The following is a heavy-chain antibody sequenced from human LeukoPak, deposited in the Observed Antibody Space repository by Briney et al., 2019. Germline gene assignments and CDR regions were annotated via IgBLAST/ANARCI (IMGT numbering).Heavy chain of an antibody. J-gene: IGHJ4*02. Sequence: SQTLSLTCTVSGGSISSGGYYWSWIRQHPGKGLEWIGYIYYSGSTYYNPSLKSRVTISVDTSKNQFSLKLSSVTAADTAVYYCARFYGDSWCYYFDYWGQGTLVTVSS. D-gene: IGHD4-17*01. CDR3: ARFYGDSWCYYFDY. CDR2: IYYSGST. V-gene: IGHV4-31*03. CDR1: GGSISSGGYY.